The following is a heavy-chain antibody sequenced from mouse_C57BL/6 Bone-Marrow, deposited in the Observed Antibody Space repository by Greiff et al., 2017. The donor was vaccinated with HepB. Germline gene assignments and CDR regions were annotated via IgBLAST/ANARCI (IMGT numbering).Heavy chain of an antibody. CDR3: ARLNYGYGMDY. Sequence: VQLQQPGAELVKPGASVKMSCKASGYTFTSYWITWVKQRPGQGLEWIGDIYPGSGSTNYNDKFKSKATLTLDTTSSTAYMQLSSLTSEDSAVYYCARLNYGYGMDYWGQGTSVTVSS. D-gene: IGHD2-2*01. CDR2: IYPGSGST. CDR1: GYTFTSYW. V-gene: IGHV1-55*01. J-gene: IGHJ4*01.